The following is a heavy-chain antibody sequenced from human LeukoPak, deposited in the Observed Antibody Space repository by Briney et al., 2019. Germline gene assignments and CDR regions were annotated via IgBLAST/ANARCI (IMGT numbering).Heavy chain of an antibody. J-gene: IGHJ4*02. Sequence: PSETLSLTCAVYGGSFSGYYWSWIRQPPGKGLEWIGEINHSGSTNYNPSLKSRVTISVDTSKNQFSLKLSSVTAADTAVYYCARGRGRIAASRNARGGFYFDYWGQGTLVTVSS. V-gene: IGHV4-34*01. CDR2: INHSGST. D-gene: IGHD6-13*01. CDR3: ARGRGRIAASRNARGGFYFDY. CDR1: GGSFSGYY.